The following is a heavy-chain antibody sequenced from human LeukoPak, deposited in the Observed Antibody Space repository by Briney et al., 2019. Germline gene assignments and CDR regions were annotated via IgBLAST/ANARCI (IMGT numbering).Heavy chain of an antibody. Sequence: SETLSLTCTVSGGSISSGVYYWSWIRQHPGKGLEWIGYIYYSGSTYYNPSLKSRVTISVDTSKNQFSLKLSSVTAADTAVYYCARETFYYDSSGLLTSNNWFDPWGQGTLVTVSS. CDR2: IYYSGST. J-gene: IGHJ5*02. D-gene: IGHD3-22*01. CDR1: GGSISSGVYY. CDR3: ARETFYYDSSGLLTSNNWFDP. V-gene: IGHV4-31*03.